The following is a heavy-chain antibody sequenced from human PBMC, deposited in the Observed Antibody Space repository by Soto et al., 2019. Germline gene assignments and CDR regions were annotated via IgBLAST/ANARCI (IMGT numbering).Heavy chain of an antibody. CDR1: GFTFDDYA. J-gene: IGHJ4*02. D-gene: IGHD6-19*01. CDR3: AKDMRAVAGTHDY. V-gene: IGHV3-9*01. Sequence: GGSLRLSCAASGFTFDDYAMHWVRQAPGKGLEWVSGISWNSGSIGYADSVKGRFTISRDNAKNSLYLQMNSLRAEDTALYYCAKDMRAVAGTHDYWGQGTLVTVSS. CDR2: ISWNSGSI.